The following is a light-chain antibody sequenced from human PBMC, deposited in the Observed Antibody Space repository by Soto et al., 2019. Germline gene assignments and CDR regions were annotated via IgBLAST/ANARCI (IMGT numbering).Light chain of an antibody. Sequence: EIVLTQSPGTLSLSPGERVTLSCRASQSVSNNYLAWYQQRPGQAPRLLIYGADRRATDIPDRISGSGSGTDFTLTISRLEPEDFAFYYCQQRINWPPGTFGQGTKGDIK. CDR2: GAD. CDR3: QQRINWPPGT. CDR1: QSVSNNY. V-gene: IGKV3D-20*02. J-gene: IGKJ1*01.